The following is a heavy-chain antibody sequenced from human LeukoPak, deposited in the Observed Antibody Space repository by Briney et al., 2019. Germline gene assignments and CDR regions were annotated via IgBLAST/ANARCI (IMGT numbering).Heavy chain of an antibody. CDR3: ARDGVVVPAAIGYYYYYMDV. Sequence: GGSLRLSCAASGFTFRSYSMNGVRRASGKGLEWVSSISSSSSYIYYAESVKGRFNIHRGNPKNALNLQMNSLRAEDTAVYYCARDGVVVPAAIGYYYYYMDVWGKGTTVTVSS. V-gene: IGHV3-21*01. J-gene: IGHJ6*03. D-gene: IGHD2-2*01. CDR2: ISSSSSYI. CDR1: GFTFRSYS.